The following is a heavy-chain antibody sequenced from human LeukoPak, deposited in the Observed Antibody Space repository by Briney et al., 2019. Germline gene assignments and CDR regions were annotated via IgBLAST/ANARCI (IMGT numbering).Heavy chain of an antibody. D-gene: IGHD3-22*01. CDR1: GFTFSSYT. V-gene: IGHV3-33*08. CDR3: ARDYDSSGYADY. CDR2: IWYDGSNK. Sequence: GGSLRLSCAASGFTFSSYTMHWVRQAPGKGLEWVAVIWYDGSNKYYADSVKGRFTISRDNSKNTLYLQMNSLRAEDTAVYYCARDYDSSGYADYWGQGTLVTVSS. J-gene: IGHJ4*02.